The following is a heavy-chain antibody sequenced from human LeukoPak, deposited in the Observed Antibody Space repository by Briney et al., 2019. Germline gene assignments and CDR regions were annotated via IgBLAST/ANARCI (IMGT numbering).Heavy chain of an antibody. CDR1: GFTFSSYG. V-gene: IGHV3-30*02. Sequence: PGGSLRLSCAASGFTFSSYGMHWVRQAPGKGPEWVAFIRYDGSNKYYADSVKGRFTISRDNSKNTLYLQMNSLRAEDTAVYYCAKVSLSRAINYYYYYMDVWGKGTTVTVSS. CDR3: AKVSLSRAINYYYYYMDV. J-gene: IGHJ6*03. CDR2: IRYDGSNK.